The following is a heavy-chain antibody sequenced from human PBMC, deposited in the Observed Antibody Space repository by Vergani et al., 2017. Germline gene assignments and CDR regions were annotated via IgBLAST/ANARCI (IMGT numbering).Heavy chain of an antibody. CDR2: ISGSGGST. J-gene: IGHJ6*02. V-gene: IGHV3-23*01. D-gene: IGHD3-3*01. CDR3: AAXADYDFWSGYPIIYGMDV. CDR1: GFTFSSYA. Sequence: EVQLLESGGGLVQPGGSLRLSCAVSGFTFSSYAMSWVRQAPGQGLEWVSAISGSGGSTYYADSVKGRFTISRDNSKNTLYLQMNSLRAEDTAVYYCAAXADYDFWSGYPIIYGMDVWGQGTTVTVSS.